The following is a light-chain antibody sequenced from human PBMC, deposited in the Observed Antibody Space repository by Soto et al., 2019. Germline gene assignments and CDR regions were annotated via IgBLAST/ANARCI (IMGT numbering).Light chain of an antibody. V-gene: IGKV1-5*03. J-gene: IGKJ2*03. Sequence: IQMTQSPSTLSASVGDRVSITCRASQTIFSWLAWYQQKPGKAPNLLIYKASSLESGVPSRYSGSGSGTEFTLTISGLQPDGFAAYYCQQYNSYPYSFGQGTKLESK. CDR2: KAS. CDR3: QQYNSYPYS. CDR1: QTIFSW.